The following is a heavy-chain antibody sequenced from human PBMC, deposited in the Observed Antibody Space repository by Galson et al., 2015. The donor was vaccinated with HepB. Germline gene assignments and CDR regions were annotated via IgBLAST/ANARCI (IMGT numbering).Heavy chain of an antibody. Sequence: SVKVSCKASGYTFSSYSIAWVRQAPGQGLEWMGWISAYDSSTTYAQKFRGRVTMTTETSTTTAYMELRSLRSDDTAVYYCARGVHVAVVTATLNNWFDPWGQGTLVTVSS. V-gene: IGHV1-18*01. D-gene: IGHD2-15*01. CDR1: GYTFSSYS. CDR3: ARGVHVAVVTATLNNWFDP. CDR2: ISAYDSST. J-gene: IGHJ5*02.